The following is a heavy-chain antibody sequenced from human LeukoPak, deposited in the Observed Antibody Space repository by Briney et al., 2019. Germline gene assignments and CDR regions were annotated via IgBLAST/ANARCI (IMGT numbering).Heavy chain of an antibody. J-gene: IGHJ4*02. CDR1: GFTFSSYA. V-gene: IGHV3-30-3*01. D-gene: IGHD2-21*02. CDR2: ISYDGSNK. Sequence: PGRSLRLSCAASGFTFSSYAMHWVRQAPGKGLEWVAVISYDGSNKYYADSVKGRFTISRDNSKNTLYLQMNSLRAEDTAVYYCASPVVTASSPLGDYWGQGTLVTVSS. CDR3: ASPVVTASSPLGDY.